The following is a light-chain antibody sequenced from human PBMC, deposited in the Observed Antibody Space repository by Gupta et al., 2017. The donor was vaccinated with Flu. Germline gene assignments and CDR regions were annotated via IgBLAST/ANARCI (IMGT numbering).Light chain of an antibody. Sequence: VMTQPLSLSVAPGLTARITCGGGEMGSKNVHWYHHNPGQAPVLVLYDGDEWPSVISGRCTESNARNTATLTIRRVDAGEEADYFCQVWENSNNNTCVFGTGTKVTVL. J-gene: IGLJ1*01. V-gene: IGLV3-21*02. CDR1: EMGSKN. CDR3: QVWENSNNNTCV. CDR2: DGD.